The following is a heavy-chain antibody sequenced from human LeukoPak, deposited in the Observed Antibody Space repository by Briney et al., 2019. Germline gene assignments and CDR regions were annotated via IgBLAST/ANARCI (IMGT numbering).Heavy chain of an antibody. J-gene: IGHJ3*02. CDR2: IYYSGST. D-gene: IGHD2-15*01. Sequence: ASETLSLTCTVSGGSISSGGYYWSWIRQHPGKGLEWIGYIYYSGSTYYNPSLKSRVTISVDTSKNQFSLKLSSVTAADTAVYYCARARGGTPGVFGIWGQGTMVTVSS. V-gene: IGHV4-31*03. CDR3: ARARGGTPGVFGI. CDR1: GGSISSGGYY.